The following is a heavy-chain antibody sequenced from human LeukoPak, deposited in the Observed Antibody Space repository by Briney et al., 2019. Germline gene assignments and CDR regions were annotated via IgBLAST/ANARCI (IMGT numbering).Heavy chain of an antibody. CDR3: AGGGSIEVAGY. CDR2: LSPDGSSS. CDR1: GFTFSTYW. Sequence: GGSLRLSCAASGFTFSTYWMHWVRQAPGKGLVWVSRLSPDGSSSIYADSVKGRFTVSRDNAKNTLYLQMNSLRAEDTAVYYCAGGGSIEVAGYWGQGTLVTVSS. J-gene: IGHJ4*02. D-gene: IGHD6-19*01. V-gene: IGHV3-74*01.